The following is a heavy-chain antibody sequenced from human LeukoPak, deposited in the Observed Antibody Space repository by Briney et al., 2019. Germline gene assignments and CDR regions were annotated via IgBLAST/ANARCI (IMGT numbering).Heavy chain of an antibody. J-gene: IGHJ6*03. CDR2: IYYSGST. CDR1: GGSISSYY. CDR3: AASTYQPQNYYYYYYMDV. D-gene: IGHD2-2*01. V-gene: IGHV4-59*01. Sequence: ASETLSLTCTVSGGSISSYYWSWIRQPPGKGLEWSGYIYYSGSTNYNPSLKSRVTISVDTSKNQFSLKLSSVTAADTAVYYCAASTYQPQNYYYYYYMDVWGKGTTVTISS.